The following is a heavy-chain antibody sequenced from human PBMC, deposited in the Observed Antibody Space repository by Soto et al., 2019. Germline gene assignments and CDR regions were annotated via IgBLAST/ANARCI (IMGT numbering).Heavy chain of an antibody. D-gene: IGHD1-26*01. Sequence: SETLSLTCTVSGGSISSSSYYWGWIRQPPGKGLEWIGSIYYSGSTYYNPSLKSRVTISVDTSKNQFSLKLSSVTAADTAVYYCARLVSRRGRYFDYWGQGTLVTVSS. CDR1: GGSISSSSYY. CDR2: IYYSGST. CDR3: ARLVSRRGRYFDY. V-gene: IGHV4-39*01. J-gene: IGHJ4*02.